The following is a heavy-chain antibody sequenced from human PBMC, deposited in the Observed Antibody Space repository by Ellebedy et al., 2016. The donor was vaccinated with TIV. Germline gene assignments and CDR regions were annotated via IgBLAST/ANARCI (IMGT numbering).Heavy chain of an antibody. J-gene: IGHJ4*02. D-gene: IGHD6-19*01. V-gene: IGHV4-34*01. Sequence: SETLSLTXAVYGGSFSGYYWSWIRQPSGKGLEWIGEINHSGSTNYNPSLKSRVTISVDASKNQFSLKLSSVTAADTAVYYCARGHKWLVRGGDYWGQGTLVTVSS. CDR1: GGSFSGYY. CDR3: ARGHKWLVRGGDY. CDR2: INHSGST.